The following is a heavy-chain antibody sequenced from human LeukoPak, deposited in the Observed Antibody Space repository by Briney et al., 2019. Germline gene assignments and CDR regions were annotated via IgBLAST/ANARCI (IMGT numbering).Heavy chain of an antibody. Sequence: PGGSLRLSCAASGFTFSNYWMSWVRQAPGKGLEWVANIKQDGSEKYYVDSVKGRFTISRDNAKKSLYLQMNSLRAEDTAAYYCARDREWFDPWGQGTLATVSS. CDR1: GFTFSNYW. V-gene: IGHV3-7*01. J-gene: IGHJ5*02. CDR2: IKQDGSEK. CDR3: ARDREWFDP.